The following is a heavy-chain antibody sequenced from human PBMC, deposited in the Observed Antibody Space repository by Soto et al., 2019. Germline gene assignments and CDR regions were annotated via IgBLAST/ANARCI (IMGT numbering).Heavy chain of an antibody. CDR1: GDSVSSNSAA. Sequence: SQTLSLTCAISGDSVSSNSAAWNWIRQSPSRGLEWLGRTYYRSKWYNDYEVSVKSRITINPDTSKNQFSPQLTSVTPEDTAEYYCARAFHPLHYGMDVWGQGTTVTVSS. J-gene: IGHJ6*02. CDR2: TYYRSKWYN. V-gene: IGHV6-1*01. CDR3: ARAFHPLHYGMDV.